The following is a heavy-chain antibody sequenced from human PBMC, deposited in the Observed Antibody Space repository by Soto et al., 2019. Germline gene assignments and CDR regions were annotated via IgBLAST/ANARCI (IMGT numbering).Heavy chain of an antibody. V-gene: IGHV3-53*01. CDR2: IYSGGST. CDR3: ARDSGYYGSGSDYDY. J-gene: IGHJ4*02. CDR1: GFTVSSNY. D-gene: IGHD3-10*01. Sequence: GGSLRLSCAASGFTVSSNYMSWVRQAPGKGLEWVSVIYSGGSTYYADSVKGRFTISRDNSKNTLYLQMNSLRAEDTAVYYCARDSGYYGSGSDYDYWGQGTLVTVSS.